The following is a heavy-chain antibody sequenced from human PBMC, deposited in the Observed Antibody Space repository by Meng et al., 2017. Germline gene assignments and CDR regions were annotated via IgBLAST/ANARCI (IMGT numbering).Heavy chain of an antibody. Sequence: ASVKVSCKASGYTFTGYYMHWVRQAPGQGLEWMGWINPNSGGTNYAQKFQGRVTMTRDTSISTAYMELSRLRSDDTAVYYCARDDYDILTGYYRTLDYWGQGTLVTRLL. CDR3: ARDDYDILTGYYRTLDY. J-gene: IGHJ4*02. CDR1: GYTFTGYY. CDR2: INPNSGGT. D-gene: IGHD3-9*01. V-gene: IGHV1-2*02.